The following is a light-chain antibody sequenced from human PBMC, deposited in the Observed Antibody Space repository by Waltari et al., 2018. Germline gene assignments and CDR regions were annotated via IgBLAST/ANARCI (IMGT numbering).Light chain of an antibody. CDR2: DVS. V-gene: IGLV2-11*01. Sequence: QSALTPPRSVSGSPGPSVTISCTGPSGAFGDYNYVSWYQEQPGKAPRPTIYDVSERPSGVPDRFSASKSGNTASLTISGLQAEDEGSYHCCSRAGSSVVFGGGTKLTVL. CDR1: SGAFGDYNY. CDR3: CSRAGSSVV. J-gene: IGLJ2*01.